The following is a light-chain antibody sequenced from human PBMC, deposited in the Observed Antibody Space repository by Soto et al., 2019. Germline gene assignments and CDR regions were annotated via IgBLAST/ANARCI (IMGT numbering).Light chain of an antibody. CDR1: QSIGSS. CDR3: QQSHATPRT. J-gene: IGKJ2*01. CDR2: AAS. V-gene: IGKV1-39*01. Sequence: DVRMTQSPSSLSASVGDRVTITCRASQSIGSSLNWYQQKPGKAPKVLIYAASSLQSGVPSRFIGSGSGTDFTLTISSPQPEDFASYYCQQSHATPRTFGQGTKLEIK.